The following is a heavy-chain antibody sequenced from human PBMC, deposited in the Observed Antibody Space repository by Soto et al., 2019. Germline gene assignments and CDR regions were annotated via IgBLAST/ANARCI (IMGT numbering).Heavy chain of an antibody. D-gene: IGHD4-17*01. J-gene: IGHJ5*01. CDR2: ITASGGRT. V-gene: IGHV3-23*01. CDR1: GFTFSSYA. CDR3: AKDTRYADYVRWFDS. Sequence: EVHLLESGGGLVQPGGSLRLCCTASGFTFSSYAMTWVRQAPGRGLEGVSGITASGGRTFYADSVKGRFTISRDNSRSTLYLQMNSLRAEDTAVYYCAKDTRYADYVRWFDSWGQGTLVTVSS.